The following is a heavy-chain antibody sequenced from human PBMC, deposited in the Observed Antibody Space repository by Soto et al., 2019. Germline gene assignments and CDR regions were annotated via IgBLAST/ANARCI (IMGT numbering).Heavy chain of an antibody. CDR2: FDPEDGET. Sequence: ASVKVSCKVSGYTLTELSMHWVRQAPGKGLEWMGGFDPEDGETIYAQKFQGRVTMTEDTSTDTAYMELSSLRSEDTAVYYCAILGTTGTTPWSPTVDYWGQGTLVTVSS. CDR3: AILGTTGTTPWSPTVDY. V-gene: IGHV1-24*01. CDR1: GYTLTELS. J-gene: IGHJ4*02. D-gene: IGHD1-1*01.